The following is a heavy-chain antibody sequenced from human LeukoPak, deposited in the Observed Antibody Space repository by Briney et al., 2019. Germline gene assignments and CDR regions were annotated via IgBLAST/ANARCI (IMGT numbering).Heavy chain of an antibody. CDR2: IYYSGST. J-gene: IGHJ6*03. D-gene: IGHD3-10*01. Sequence: SSETLSLTCTVSGGSISSSSYYWGWIRQPPGKGLEWIGTIYYSGSTYYNPSLKSRVTISVDTSKNQFSLRLSFATAADTAVYYCARISYYGSGSYYNDYYYYMDVWGKGTTVTVSS. CDR3: ARISYYGSGSYYNDYYYYMDV. V-gene: IGHV4-39*01. CDR1: GGSISSSSYY.